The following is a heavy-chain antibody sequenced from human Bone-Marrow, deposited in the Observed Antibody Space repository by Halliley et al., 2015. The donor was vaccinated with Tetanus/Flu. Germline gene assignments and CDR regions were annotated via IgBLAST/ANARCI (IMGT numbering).Heavy chain of an antibody. Sequence: SLRLSCAASGFIFDSYATHWVRQTPGKGLEWVSGIDWNSGSIGYADSVRGRFTISRDNAKNSLYLQMNSLRPEDTALYYCAKEGSPYYYGSGSYYRWFDPWGQGTLVTVAS. D-gene: IGHD3-10*01. V-gene: IGHV3-9*01. CDR3: AKEGSPYYYGSGSYYRWFDP. J-gene: IGHJ5*02. CDR2: IDWNSGSI. CDR1: GFIFDSYA.